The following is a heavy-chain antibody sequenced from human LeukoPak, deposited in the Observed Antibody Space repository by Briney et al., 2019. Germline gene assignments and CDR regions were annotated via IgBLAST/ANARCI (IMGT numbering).Heavy chain of an antibody. J-gene: IGHJ4*02. V-gene: IGHV3-23*01. D-gene: IGHD2-21*02. CDR1: GFTFSNYG. CDR2: IRGSGGGT. CDR3: VKARMPHCGTDCLES. Sequence: GESLRLSCAASGFTFSNYGMSWVRQAPGKGLEWVSVIRGSGGGTYYADSVKGRFTISRDNSKNTVHLQMNSLRAEDTAVYYCVKARMPHCGTDCLESWGQGTLVTVSS.